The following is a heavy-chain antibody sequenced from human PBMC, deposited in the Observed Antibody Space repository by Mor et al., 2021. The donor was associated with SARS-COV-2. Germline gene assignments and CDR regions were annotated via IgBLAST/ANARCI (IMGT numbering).Heavy chain of an antibody. J-gene: IGHJ4*02. D-gene: IGHD3-22*01. V-gene: IGHV3-7*01. CDR3: ARARTMRAYFFDC. Sequence: VSYLGGRFSISRDNARNSLYLRMSSLRAEDTAVYYCARARTMRAYFFDCWGQGTLVTVSS.